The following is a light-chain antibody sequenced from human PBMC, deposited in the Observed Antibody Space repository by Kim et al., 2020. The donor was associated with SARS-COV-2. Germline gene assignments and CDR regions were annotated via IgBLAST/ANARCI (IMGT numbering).Light chain of an antibody. Sequence: PGGSATLSCRASPNVGISLAWYQQTRGQAPRLLIYDAAIRAAGIPDRFSGSGSGTDFTLTIGSLAPEDFAIYYCQQRGSWPPALTFGGGTKVDIK. CDR2: DAA. CDR3: QQRGSWPPALT. J-gene: IGKJ4*01. CDR1: PNVGIS. V-gene: IGKV3-11*01.